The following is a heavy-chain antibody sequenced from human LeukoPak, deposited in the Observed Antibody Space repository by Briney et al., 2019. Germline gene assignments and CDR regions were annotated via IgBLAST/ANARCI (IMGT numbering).Heavy chain of an antibody. CDR2: INHSGST. CDR1: GGPFSGYY. V-gene: IGHV4-34*01. Sequence: SETLSLTCAVYGGPFSGYYWSWIRQPPGKGLEWIGEINHSGSTNYNPSLKSRVTISVDTSRNQFSLKLSSVTAADTAVYYCASRDLQLWSNFDYWGQGTLVTVSS. D-gene: IGHD5-18*01. J-gene: IGHJ4*02. CDR3: ASRDLQLWSNFDY.